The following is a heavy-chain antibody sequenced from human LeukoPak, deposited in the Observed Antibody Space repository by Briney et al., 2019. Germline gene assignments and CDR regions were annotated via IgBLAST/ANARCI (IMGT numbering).Heavy chain of an antibody. J-gene: IGHJ5*02. CDR3: ARGETYCSGGSCYGYWFDP. CDR2: MNPNSGNT. V-gene: IGHV1-8*01. Sequence: GASVKVSCKASGYTFTSYDINWVRQATGQGLEWMGWMNPNSGNTGYAQKFQGRVTMTRNTSISTAYTELSSLRSEDTAVYYCARGETYCSGGSCYGYWFDPWGEGTLVTVSS. CDR1: GYTFTSYD. D-gene: IGHD2-15*01.